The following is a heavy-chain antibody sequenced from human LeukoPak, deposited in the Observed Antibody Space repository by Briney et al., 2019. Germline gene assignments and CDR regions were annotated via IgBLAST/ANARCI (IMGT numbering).Heavy chain of an antibody. CDR1: GGSFSVYY. D-gene: IGHD6-19*01. J-gene: IGHJ4*02. CDR3: ARGGGFDSSGFSDSDY. CDR2: INHSGST. V-gene: IGHV4-34*01. Sequence: PSETLSLTCAVYGGSFSVYYWSWIRQPPGKGLEWIGEINHSGSTNYNPSLKSRVTISVDTSKNQFSLKLSSVTAADTAVYYCARGGGFDSSGFSDSDYWGQGTLVTVSS.